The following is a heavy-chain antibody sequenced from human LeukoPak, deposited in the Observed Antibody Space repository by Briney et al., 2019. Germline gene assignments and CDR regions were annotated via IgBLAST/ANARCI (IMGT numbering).Heavy chain of an antibody. Sequence: SETLSLTCTVSGGSISSYYLSWIRQTAGKGLEWIRRMYSSGSNYNPSLKSRVTMSIDTSTNQFSLKLSSVIAADTAVYYCARAVRDRGVILPWFDPWGQGTLVTVSS. D-gene: IGHD3-10*01. CDR3: ARAVRDRGVILPWFDP. J-gene: IGHJ5*02. CDR1: GGSISSYY. V-gene: IGHV4-4*07. CDR2: MYSSGS.